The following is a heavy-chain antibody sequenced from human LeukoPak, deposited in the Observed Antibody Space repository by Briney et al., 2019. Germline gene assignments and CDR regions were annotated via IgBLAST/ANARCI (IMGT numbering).Heavy chain of an antibody. CDR2: ISVSGDFT. CDR1: GFSFSTYS. CDR3: AKRRRSSGSYYLYDMDV. V-gene: IGHV3-23*01. J-gene: IGHJ6*02. D-gene: IGHD1-26*01. Sequence: GGSLRLSCAASGFSFSTYSMNWVRQAPGKGLEWVSGISVSGDFTNYADSVRGRFTISRDNSKNTLHLQMNSLRVEDTAVYYCAKRRRSSGSYYLYDMDVWGQGTTVTVSS.